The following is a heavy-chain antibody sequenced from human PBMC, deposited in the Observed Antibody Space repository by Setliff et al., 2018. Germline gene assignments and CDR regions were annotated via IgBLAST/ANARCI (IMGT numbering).Heavy chain of an antibody. Sequence: SETLSLTCTVSGGSIRSSSYYWGWSRQPPGQGLEWIAYIYYSGITYYNPFLKSRVTISVDTSKNQFSLKLSSVTAADTAVYYCARVPRLLSVRNAFDIWGQGTMVTVSS. D-gene: IGHD3-22*01. V-gene: IGHV4-39*01. CDR3: ARVPRLLSVRNAFDI. CDR1: GGSIRSSSYY. CDR2: IYYSGIT. J-gene: IGHJ3*02.